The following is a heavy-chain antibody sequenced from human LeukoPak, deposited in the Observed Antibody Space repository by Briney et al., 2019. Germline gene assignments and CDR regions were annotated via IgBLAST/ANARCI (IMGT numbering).Heavy chain of an antibody. CDR2: ISIGGST. V-gene: IGHV3-66*01. CDR1: GFNVSNKY. CDR3: ARTHYYESSYGMDV. D-gene: IGHD3-22*01. Sequence: GGSLRLSCAASGFNVSNKYMSWVRQAPGKGLEWVPFISIGGSTYYADSVKGRFTLARDNSKNTLYLQMNSLRAEDTAVYYCARTHYYESSYGMDVWGQGTTVIVFS. J-gene: IGHJ6*02.